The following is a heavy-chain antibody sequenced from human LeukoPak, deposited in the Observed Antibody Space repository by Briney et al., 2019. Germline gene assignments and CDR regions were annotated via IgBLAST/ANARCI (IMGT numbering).Heavy chain of an antibody. CDR1: GFTFSSHS. Sequence: GGSLRLSCAASGFTFSSHSMNWVRQAPGKGLEWISYIDSVSSTIYYADSVKGRFTISRDNAKNSLWLQMNSLRAEDTAVYYCARGYNYGYSAFWGQGTLVTVSS. V-gene: IGHV3-48*01. CDR2: IDSVSSTI. J-gene: IGHJ4*02. CDR3: ARGYNYGYSAF. D-gene: IGHD5-18*01.